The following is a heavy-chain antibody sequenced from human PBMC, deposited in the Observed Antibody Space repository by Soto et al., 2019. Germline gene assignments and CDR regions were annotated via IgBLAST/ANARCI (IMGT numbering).Heavy chain of an antibody. Sequence: EVQLLESGGDLVQPGGSLRLSCAASGFTFSSYAMNWVRQAPGKGLEWVSAISGSGGSTYYADSVKGRFTISRDNSKNTLYLQLNSLRVEDTAVYYCAKDVGPGGAWCGESHRNWFGPWGQGALVTVSS. CDR3: AKDVGPGGAWCGESHRNWFGP. V-gene: IGHV3-23*01. J-gene: IGHJ5*02. CDR1: GFTFSSYA. CDR2: ISGSGGST. D-gene: IGHD3-10*01.